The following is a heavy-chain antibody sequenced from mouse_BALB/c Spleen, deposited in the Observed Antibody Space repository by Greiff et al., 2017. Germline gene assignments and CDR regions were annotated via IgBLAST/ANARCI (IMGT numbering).Heavy chain of an antibody. V-gene: IGHV5-17*02. Sequence: EVKLMESGGGLVQPGGSRKLSCAASGFTFSSFGMHWVRQAPEKGLEWVAYISSGSSTIYYADTVKGRFTISRDNPKNTLFLQMTSLRSEDTAMYYCARFSYGYDSFAYWGQGTLVTVSA. J-gene: IGHJ3*01. D-gene: IGHD2-2*01. CDR2: ISSGSSTI. CDR1: GFTFSSFG. CDR3: ARFSYGYDSFAY.